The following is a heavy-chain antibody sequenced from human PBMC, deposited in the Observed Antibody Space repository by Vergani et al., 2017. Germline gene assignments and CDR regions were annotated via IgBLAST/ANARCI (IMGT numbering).Heavy chain of an antibody. V-gene: IGHV4-59*06. CDR3: ARESGGGYGDSMEECD. Sequence: QVQLQESGPGLVKPSETLSLTCTVSGGSISSYYWSWIRQHPGKGLEWIGYIYYSGSTYYNPSLKSRVTISVDTSKNQFSLKLSSVTAADTAVYYCARESGGGYGDSMEECDWGQGTLVTVSS. D-gene: IGHD4-17*01. CDR2: IYYSGST. J-gene: IGHJ4*02. CDR1: GGSISSYY.